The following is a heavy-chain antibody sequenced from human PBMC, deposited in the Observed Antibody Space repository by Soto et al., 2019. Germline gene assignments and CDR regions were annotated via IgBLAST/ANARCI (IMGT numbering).Heavy chain of an antibody. CDR2: IYYSGST. J-gene: IGHJ3*02. D-gene: IGHD3-3*01. CDR3: ARDQVYDFWSGSHDAFDI. CDR1: GGSISSGGYY. V-gene: IGHV4-31*03. Sequence: SETLSLTCTVSGGSISSGGYYWSWIRQHPGKGLEWIGYIYYSGSTYYNPSLKSRVTISVDTSKNQFSLKLSSVTAADTAVYYCARDQVYDFWSGSHDAFDIWGQGTMVTVS.